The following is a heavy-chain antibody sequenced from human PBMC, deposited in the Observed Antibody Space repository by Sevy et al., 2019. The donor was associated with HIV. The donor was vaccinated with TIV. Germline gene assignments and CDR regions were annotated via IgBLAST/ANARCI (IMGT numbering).Heavy chain of an antibody. CDR3: ASDGPHCSGGSCYGGSY. V-gene: IGHV3-48*02. CDR2: ISSSSTI. Sequence: GGSLRLSCAASGFTFSSYSMNWVRQAPGKGLEWVSYISSSSTIYYADSVKGRFTISRDNAKNSLYLQMNSLRDEDTAGYYCASDGPHCSGGSCYGGSYWGQGTLVTVSS. CDR1: GFTFSSYS. D-gene: IGHD2-15*01. J-gene: IGHJ4*02.